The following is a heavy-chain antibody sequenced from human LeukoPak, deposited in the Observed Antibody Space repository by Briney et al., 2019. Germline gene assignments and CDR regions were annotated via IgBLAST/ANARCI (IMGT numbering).Heavy chain of an antibody. D-gene: IGHD1-26*01. CDR2: IIHIFGTA. J-gene: IGHJ4*02. V-gene: IGHV1-69*05. Sequence: ASVKVSCKASGGTFSSYAISWVRQAPGQGLEWMGGIIHIFGTANYAQKFQGRVTITTDESTSTAYMELSSLRSEDTAVYYCARDREGAGRGVFDYWGQGTLVTVSS. CDR3: ARDREGAGRGVFDY. CDR1: GGTFSSYA.